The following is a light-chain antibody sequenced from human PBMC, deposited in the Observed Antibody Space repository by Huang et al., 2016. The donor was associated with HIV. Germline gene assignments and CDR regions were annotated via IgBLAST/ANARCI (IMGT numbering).Light chain of an antibody. V-gene: IGKV4-1*01. Sequence: VMTQSPDYLPVSLGARAALKCKSSQTVLYTSNNENYLAWYQQRPGQPPKLLIYWASRRAAGVPDRFSGSGSGTDFTLTINGLQPEDVAVYYCQQYYTTPRTFGPGTRVDIK. CDR3: QQYYTTPRT. J-gene: IGKJ3*01. CDR2: WAS. CDR1: QTVLYTSNNENY.